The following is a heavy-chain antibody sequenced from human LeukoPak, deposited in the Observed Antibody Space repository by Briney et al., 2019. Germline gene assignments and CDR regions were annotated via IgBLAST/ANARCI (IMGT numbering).Heavy chain of an antibody. CDR2: ISGSGGST. CDR1: GFTFSSYA. V-gene: IGHV3-23*01. D-gene: IGHD1-20*01. Sequence: SGVSLRLSCAASGFTFSSYAMIWVRQAPGKGLEWVSPISGSGGSTYYADSVKARFTISRDNSKNTLYLQIHSLRAEDTAVYYCPKDITSENPYDYWGQGTLVTVSS. CDR3: PKDITSENPYDY. J-gene: IGHJ4*02.